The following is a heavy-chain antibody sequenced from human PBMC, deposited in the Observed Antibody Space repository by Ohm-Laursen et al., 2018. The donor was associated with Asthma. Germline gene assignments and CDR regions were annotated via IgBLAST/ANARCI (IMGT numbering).Heavy chain of an antibody. J-gene: IGHJ5*02. CDR1: GGPISSGSYY. CDR3: ARGTYCSGGSCYLWFDP. CDR2: IYYTGST. V-gene: IGHV4-31*03. Sequence: SQTLSLTCTVSGGPISSGSYYWSWIRQHPGRGLEWIGYIYYTGSTYYNPSLKSRVTISVDTSKNQFSLKLSSVTAADTAVYYCARGTYCSGGSCYLWFDPWGQGTLVTVSS. D-gene: IGHD2-15*01.